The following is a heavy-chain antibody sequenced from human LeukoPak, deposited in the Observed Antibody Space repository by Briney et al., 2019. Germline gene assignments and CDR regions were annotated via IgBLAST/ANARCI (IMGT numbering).Heavy chain of an antibody. J-gene: IGHJ6*01. V-gene: IGHV3-30*04. CDR1: GFTFSTYA. CDR2: ISYDGSNK. CDR3: AKDRGLYCSGGSCYLADGMDV. D-gene: IGHD2-15*01. Sequence: GRSLTLSCAASGFTFSTYAMHWVRQAPGKGLEWVAVISYDGSNKYYADSVKGRFTISRDNSKNTLYLQMNSLRAEDTAVYYCAKDRGLYCSGGSCYLADGMDVWGQGTTVTVSS.